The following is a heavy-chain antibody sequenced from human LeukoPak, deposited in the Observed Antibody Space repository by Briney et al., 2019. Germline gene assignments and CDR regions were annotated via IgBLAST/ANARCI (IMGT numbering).Heavy chain of an antibody. V-gene: IGHV3-7*01. CDR3: ARDPHTSAYNWFDR. Sequence: GGSLRLSCAVSGFTFDNYAMSWVRQAPGKGLEWVANIKQDGSEQYYVDSVKGRFTISRNDAEKSLYLQMNSLRVEDTAVYYCARDPHTSAYNWFDRWGQGTLVIVS. CDR2: IKQDGSEQ. J-gene: IGHJ5*02. CDR1: GFTFDNYA.